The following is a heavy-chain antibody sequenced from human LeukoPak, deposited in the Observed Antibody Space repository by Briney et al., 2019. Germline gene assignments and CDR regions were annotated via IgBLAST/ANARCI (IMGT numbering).Heavy chain of an antibody. CDR3: VGILTGYPYYYYYYMDV. CDR2: IYHSGST. J-gene: IGHJ6*03. Sequence: SETLSLTCTVSGYSISSGYYWGWIRQPPGKGLEWIGSIYHSGSTYYNPSLKSRVTISVDTSKNQFSLKLSSVTAADTAVYYRVGILTGYPYYYYYYMDVWGKGTTVTVSS. D-gene: IGHD3-9*01. CDR1: GYSISSGYY. V-gene: IGHV4-38-2*02.